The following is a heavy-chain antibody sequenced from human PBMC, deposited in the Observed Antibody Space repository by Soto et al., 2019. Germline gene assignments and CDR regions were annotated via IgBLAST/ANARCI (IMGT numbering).Heavy chain of an antibody. V-gene: IGHV4-59*01. J-gene: IGHJ4*02. D-gene: IGHD3-10*01. CDR1: GGSISSYY. CDR3: ARSRGGYFDY. Sequence: SETLSLTCTVSGGSISSYYWTWIRQPPGKGLEWIGFMYNSGSTHYNPSLKSRVTISVDTSKNQFSLKLSSVTAADTAVYYCARSRGGYFDYWGQGTLVTVSS. CDR2: MYNSGST.